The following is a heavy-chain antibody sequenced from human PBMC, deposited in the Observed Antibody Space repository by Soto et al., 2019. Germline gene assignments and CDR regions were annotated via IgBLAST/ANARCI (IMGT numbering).Heavy chain of an antibody. D-gene: IGHD6-25*01. CDR3: ARLVKRLPYY. J-gene: IGHJ4*02. V-gene: IGHV4-39*01. Sequence: SETLSLTCTVSGGSISSSSYYWGWIRQPPGKGLEWIGSIYYSGSTYYNPSLKSRVTISVDTSKNQFSLKLSSVTAADTAVYYCARLVKRLPYYWGQGTLVTVSS. CDR2: IYYSGST. CDR1: GGSISSSSYY.